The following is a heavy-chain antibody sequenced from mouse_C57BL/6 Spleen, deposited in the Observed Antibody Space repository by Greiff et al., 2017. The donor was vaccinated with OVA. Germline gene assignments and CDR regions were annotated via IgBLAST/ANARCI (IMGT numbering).Heavy chain of an antibody. CDR1: GFTFTDYY. Sequence: EVKLMESGGGLVQPGGSLSLSCAASGFTFTDYYMSWVRQPPGKALEWLGFIRNKANGYTTEYSASVKGRFTISRDNSQSILYLQMNALRAEDSATYYCARSWGITTVYYAMDYWGQGTSVTVSS. CDR3: ARSWGITTVYYAMDY. CDR2: IRNKANGYTT. J-gene: IGHJ4*01. V-gene: IGHV7-3*01. D-gene: IGHD1-1*01.